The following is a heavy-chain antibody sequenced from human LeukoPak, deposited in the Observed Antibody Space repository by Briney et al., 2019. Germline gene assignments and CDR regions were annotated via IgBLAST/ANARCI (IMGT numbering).Heavy chain of an antibody. Sequence: SETLSLTCAVYGRSFTGYYWGWIRQPPGKGLEWIGEINHTGGTNYNPSLKSRVTISVDTSKNQFSLKLTSVTAADTAVYYCASTYSGGWYGGDYWGQGALVTVSS. CDR1: GRSFTGYY. D-gene: IGHD6-19*01. V-gene: IGHV4-34*01. J-gene: IGHJ4*02. CDR3: ASTYSGGWYGGDY. CDR2: INHTGGT.